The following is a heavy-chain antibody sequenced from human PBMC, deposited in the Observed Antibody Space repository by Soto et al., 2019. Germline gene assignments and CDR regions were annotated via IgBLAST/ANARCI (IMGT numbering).Heavy chain of an antibody. V-gene: IGHV3-33*01. D-gene: IGHD1-26*01. CDR2: IWYDGSNK. CDR3: ARAVGPFDY. CDR1: GFIFSTYG. J-gene: IGHJ4*02. Sequence: GGSLRLSCAASGFIFSTYGMHWVRQTPGKGLEWVAVIWYDGSNKYYADSVKGRFTISRDNSKNMLYLQMNSLRAEDTAMYYCARAVGPFDYWGQGTLVTVSS.